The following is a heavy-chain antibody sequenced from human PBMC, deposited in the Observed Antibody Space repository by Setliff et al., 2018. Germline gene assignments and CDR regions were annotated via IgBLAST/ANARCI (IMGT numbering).Heavy chain of an antibody. CDR2: IYHTGST. CDR1: GGSISSSSYY. J-gene: IGHJ5*02. Sequence: SETLSLTCTVSGGSISSSSYYWGWIRQPPGKGLEWIGEIYHTGSTNYNPSLKSRVNISVDKSKNQFSLKLSAVTAADTAVYYCARGKSVTASNWFDPWGQGTLVTVSS. CDR3: ARGKSVTASNWFDP. V-gene: IGHV4-39*07. D-gene: IGHD5-18*01.